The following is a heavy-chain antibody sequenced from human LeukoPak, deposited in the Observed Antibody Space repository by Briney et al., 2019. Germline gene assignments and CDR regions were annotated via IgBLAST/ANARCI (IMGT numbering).Heavy chain of an antibody. J-gene: IGHJ4*02. V-gene: IGHV3-23*01. Sequence: GGSLRLSCAASGFTFSSYAMSWVRQAPGRGLEWVSAISGSGGSTYYADSVKGRFTISRDNSKNTLYLQMNSLRAEDTAVYYCAKNIVVVVAATDYWGQGTLVTVSS. D-gene: IGHD2-15*01. CDR3: AKNIVVVVAATDY. CDR2: ISGSGGST. CDR1: GFTFSSYA.